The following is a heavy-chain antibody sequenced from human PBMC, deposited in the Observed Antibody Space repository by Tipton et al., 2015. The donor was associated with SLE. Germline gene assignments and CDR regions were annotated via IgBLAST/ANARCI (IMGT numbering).Heavy chain of an antibody. CDR1: GYTFTSYG. J-gene: IGHJ4*02. CDR3: AILLGVDY. Sequence: QLVQSGAEVKKPGASVKVSCKASGYTFTSYGISWVRQAPGQGLEWMGIINPSGGSTSYAQKFQGRVTMTRDTSTSTVYMELSSLRSEDTAVYYCAILLGVDYWGQGTLVTVSS. CDR2: INPSGGST. V-gene: IGHV1-46*01.